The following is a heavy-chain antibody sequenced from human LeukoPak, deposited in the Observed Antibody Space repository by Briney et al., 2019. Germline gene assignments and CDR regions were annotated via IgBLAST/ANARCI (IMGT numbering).Heavy chain of an antibody. CDR3: ARSAGTWFDP. CDR1: GFTFSSYE. CDR2: ISSSGSTI. D-gene: IGHD1-1*01. Sequence: GGSLRLSCAASGFTFSSYEMNWVRQAPGKGLEWVSYISSSGSTIYYADSVKGRFTVSRDNAKNSLYLQMNSLRVEDTAVYYCARSAGTWFDPWGQGTLVTVSS. V-gene: IGHV3-48*03. J-gene: IGHJ5*02.